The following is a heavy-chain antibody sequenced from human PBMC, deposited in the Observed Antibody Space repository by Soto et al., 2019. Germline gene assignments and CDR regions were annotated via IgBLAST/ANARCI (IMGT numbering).Heavy chain of an antibody. CDR1: GYTFTSYG. CDR3: GSVFYYYYDSSGYPRAYFDY. J-gene: IGHJ4*02. Sequence: GASVKVSCKASGYTFTSYGISWVRQAPGQGLEWMGWISAYNGNTNYAQKLQGRVTMTTDTSTSTAYMELSSLRSEDTAVYYCGSVFYYYYDSSGYPRAYFDYWGQGTLVTVSS. V-gene: IGHV1-18*01. D-gene: IGHD3-22*01. CDR2: ISAYNGNT.